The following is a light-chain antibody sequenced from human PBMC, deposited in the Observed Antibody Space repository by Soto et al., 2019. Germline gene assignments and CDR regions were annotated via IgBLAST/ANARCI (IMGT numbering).Light chain of an antibody. CDR2: GAS. J-gene: IGKJ3*01. V-gene: IGKV1-9*01. Sequence: IHLTQIPSSLSESVGDRVTISCRAGQGIANFLAWYQQKPGKAPKLLIYGASTLQSGVPSRFSGSGSGTDFTLTISSLQPEDFATYYCQQLNSFPIPFGPGT. CDR1: QGIANF. CDR3: QQLNSFPIP.